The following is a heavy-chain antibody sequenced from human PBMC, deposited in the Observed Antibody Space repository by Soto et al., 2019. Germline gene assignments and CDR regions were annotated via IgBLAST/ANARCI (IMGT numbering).Heavy chain of an antibody. CDR3: ARDPGR. V-gene: IGHV4-30-2*01. CDR1: GGSISSGGYS. CDR2: IYHSGST. Sequence: QLQLQESGSGLVKPSQTLSLTCAVSGGSISSGGYSWSWIRQPPGKGLEWIGYIYHSGSTYYNPSPXRXXTISVDRSKNQSSLKLSSMTAADTAVYYCARDPGRWGQGTLVTVSS. J-gene: IGHJ4*02.